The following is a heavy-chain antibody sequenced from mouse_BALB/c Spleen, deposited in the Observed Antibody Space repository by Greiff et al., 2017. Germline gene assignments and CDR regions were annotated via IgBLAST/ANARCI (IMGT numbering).Heavy chain of an antibody. V-gene: IGHV1-4*01. CDR3: ARSGTGKDYYAMDY. CDR2: INPSSGYT. Sequence: QVQLKQSGAELARPGASVKMSCKASGYTFTSYTMHWVKQRPGQGLEWIGYINPSSGYTNYNQKFKDKATLTADKSSSTAYMQLSSLTSEDSAVYYCARSGTGKDYYAMDYWGQGTSVTVSS. D-gene: IGHD4-1*01. CDR1: GYTFTSYT. J-gene: IGHJ4*01.